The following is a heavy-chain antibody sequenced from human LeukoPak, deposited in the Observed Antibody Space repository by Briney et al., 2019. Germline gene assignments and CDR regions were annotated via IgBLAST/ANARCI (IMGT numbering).Heavy chain of an antibody. CDR2: ISAYNGNT. Sequence: GASVKVSCKASGATFMSYAINWVRQAPGQGLEWMGWISAYNGNTNYAQKLQGRVTMTTDTSTSTAYMELRSLRSDDTAVYYCPTSGYYYGMDVWGQGTTVTVSS. V-gene: IGHV1-18*01. CDR1: GATFMSYA. J-gene: IGHJ6*02. CDR3: PTSGYYYGMDV. D-gene: IGHD5-12*01.